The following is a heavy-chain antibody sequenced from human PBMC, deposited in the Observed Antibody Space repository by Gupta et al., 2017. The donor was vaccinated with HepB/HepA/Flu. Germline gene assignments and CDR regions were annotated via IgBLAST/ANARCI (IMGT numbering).Heavy chain of an antibody. CDR2: MNQHGSVI. CDR3: SRDTFGPYDY. V-gene: IGHV3-74*01. CDR1: GFTVSSYW. J-gene: IGHJ4*02. Sequence: EVQLAESGGGLVQPGGSLRLSCAASGFTVSSYWMHWVRQAPGKVLVWVSRMNQHGSVINYADSVKGRFTISRDNTKNALYLQMNSLRAEDTAIYFCSRDTFGPYDYWGQGTLVTVSS. D-gene: IGHD2/OR15-2a*01.